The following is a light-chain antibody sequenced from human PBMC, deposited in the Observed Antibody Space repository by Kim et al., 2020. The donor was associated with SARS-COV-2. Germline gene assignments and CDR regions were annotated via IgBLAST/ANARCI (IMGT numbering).Light chain of an antibody. J-gene: IGLJ3*02. CDR1: KIGSKS. CDR2: YDS. V-gene: IGLV3-21*04. CDR3: QVWDSSSDHRV. Sequence: SYELTQPPSVSVAPGKTASITCGGNKIGSKSANWYQQKPGQAPVLVIYYDSDRPSGIPERFSGSNSGNTATLTISRVEAGDEADYYCQVWDSSSDHRVFGGGTQLTVL.